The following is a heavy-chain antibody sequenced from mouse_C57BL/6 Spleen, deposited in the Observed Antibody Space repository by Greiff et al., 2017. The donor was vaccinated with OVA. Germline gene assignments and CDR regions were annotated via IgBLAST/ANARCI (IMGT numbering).Heavy chain of an antibody. CDR1: GFSLTSYA. J-gene: IGHJ4*01. CDR2: IWTGGGT. CDR3: AAHYGTRDYAMDY. V-gene: IGHV2-9-1*01. D-gene: IGHD2-1*01. Sequence: QVQLQESGPGLVAPSQSLSITCTVSGFSLTSYAISWVRQPPGKGLEWLGVIWTGGGTNYNSALKSRLSISKDNSKSQVFLKMNSLQTDDTARYYCAAHYGTRDYAMDYWGQGTSVTVSS.